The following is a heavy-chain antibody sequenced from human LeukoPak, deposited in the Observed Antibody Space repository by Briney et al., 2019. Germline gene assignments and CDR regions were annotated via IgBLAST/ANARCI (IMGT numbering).Heavy chain of an antibody. CDR2: IYYSGST. D-gene: IGHD6-13*01. V-gene: IGHV4-61*01. CDR1: GGSISSGSYY. Sequence: SQTLSLTCTVSGGSISSGSYYWSWIRQPPGKGLEWIGYIYYSGSTNYNPSLKSRVTISVDTSKNQFSLKLSSVTAADTAVYYCARDRDPHIAAAGHYYYYYMDVWGKGTTVTVSS. J-gene: IGHJ6*03. CDR3: ARDRDPHIAAAGHYYYYYMDV.